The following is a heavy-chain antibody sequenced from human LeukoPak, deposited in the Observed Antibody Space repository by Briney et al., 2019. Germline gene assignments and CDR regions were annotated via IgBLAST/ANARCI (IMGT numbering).Heavy chain of an antibody. V-gene: IGHV3-15*01. CDR2: IKRETDGGTT. D-gene: IGHD1-26*01. CDR3: ASSGSHIAS. CDR1: GFTFTYAW. Sequence: KPGGSLRLSCAPSGFTFTYAWMSWVRKAPGKGREWLGGIKRETDGGTTAYGSPVKGRFTISRDDSKKTLFLQINTLKTEDTAIYYCASSGSHIASWGQGTLVTVSS. J-gene: IGHJ4*02.